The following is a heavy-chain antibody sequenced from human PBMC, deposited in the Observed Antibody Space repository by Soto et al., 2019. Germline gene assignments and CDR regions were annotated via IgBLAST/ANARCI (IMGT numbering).Heavy chain of an antibody. V-gene: IGHV6-1*01. D-gene: IGHD3-10*01. J-gene: IGHJ6*02. CDR3: AGGGVRGVITRTRDYYGMDV. CDR2: TYYRSKWYN. CDR1: GDSVSSNSAA. Sequence: PSQTLSLTCAISGDSVSSNSAAWNWIRQSPSRGLEWLGRTYYRSKWYNDYPVSVKSRITINPDTSKNQFSLQLNSVTPEDTAVYYCAGGGVRGVITRTRDYYGMDVWGQGTTVTVSS.